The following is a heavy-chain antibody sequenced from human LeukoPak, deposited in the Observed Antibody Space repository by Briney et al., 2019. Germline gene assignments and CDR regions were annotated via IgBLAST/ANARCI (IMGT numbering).Heavy chain of an antibody. CDR3: ARRMTYYDILTGYPQPYYFDY. D-gene: IGHD3-9*01. CDR1: GGSISSGDYY. V-gene: IGHV4-30-4*08. J-gene: IGHJ4*02. CDR2: IYYSGST. Sequence: SETLSPTCTVSGGSISSGDYYWSWIRQPPGKGLEWIGYIYYSGSTYYNPSLKSRVTISVDTSKNQFSLKLSSVTAADTAVYYCARRMTYYDILTGYPQPYYFDYWGQGTLVTVSS.